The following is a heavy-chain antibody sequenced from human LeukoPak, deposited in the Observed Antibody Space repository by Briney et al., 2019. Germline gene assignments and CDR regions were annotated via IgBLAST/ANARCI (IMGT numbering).Heavy chain of an antibody. D-gene: IGHD6-13*01. CDR1: GFTFSSYA. CDR3: AKDAYTSSWYRFDP. CDR2: ISGSGGGT. Sequence: GGTLRLSCAASGFTFSSYAMSWVRQAPGKGLEWVSAISGSGGGTSYADSVKGRFTISRDNSKNTLPLQMNSLRAEDTAVYYCAKDAYTSSWYRFDPWGQGTLVTVSS. J-gene: IGHJ5*02. V-gene: IGHV3-23*01.